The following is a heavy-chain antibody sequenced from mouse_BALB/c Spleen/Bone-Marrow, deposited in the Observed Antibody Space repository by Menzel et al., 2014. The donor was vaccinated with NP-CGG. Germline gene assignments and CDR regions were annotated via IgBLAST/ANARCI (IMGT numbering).Heavy chain of an antibody. CDR2: IDPANGNT. D-gene: IGHD1-1*01. V-gene: IGHV14-3*02. CDR3: ARYSYGSRGYYFDY. Sequence: EVKLVESGAELVKPGASVKLSCTASGFNIKDTYMHWVMQRPEQGLEWIGRIDPANGNTKYDPKFQGKATITADTSSNTAYLQLSSLTSEDTAVYYCARYSYGSRGYYFDYWGQGTTLTVSS. J-gene: IGHJ2*01. CDR1: GFNIKDTY.